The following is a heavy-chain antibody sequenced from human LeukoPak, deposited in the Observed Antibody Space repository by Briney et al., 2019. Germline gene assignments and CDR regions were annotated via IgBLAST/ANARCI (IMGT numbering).Heavy chain of an antibody. V-gene: IGHV3-9*01. Sequence: GRSLRLSCAASGFKFDDFAMHWVRQAPGKGLEWVSGISWNSGNRGYVDSVKGRFTISRDNAKNSLYLQIISLRAEDTAVYYCARPDTAPGGVWYYDYWGQGTLVTVSS. J-gene: IGHJ4*02. CDR1: GFKFDDFA. CDR2: ISWNSGNR. CDR3: ARPDTAPGGVWYYDY. D-gene: IGHD3-16*01.